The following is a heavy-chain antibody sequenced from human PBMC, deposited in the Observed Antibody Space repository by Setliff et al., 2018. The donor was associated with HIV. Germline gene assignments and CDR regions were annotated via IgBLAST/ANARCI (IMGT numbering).Heavy chain of an antibody. CDR2: IYHSGST. CDR1: GYSISSGYY. Sequence: SETLSLTCAVSGYSISSGYYWGWIRQPPGKGLEWIGSIYHSGSTYYNPSLKSRVTISVETSKNQFSLKLSSVTAADTAVYYCARASVGATGLYAFDIWGQGTVVTVSS. J-gene: IGHJ3*02. CDR3: ARASVGATGLYAFDI. V-gene: IGHV4-38-2*01. D-gene: IGHD1-26*01.